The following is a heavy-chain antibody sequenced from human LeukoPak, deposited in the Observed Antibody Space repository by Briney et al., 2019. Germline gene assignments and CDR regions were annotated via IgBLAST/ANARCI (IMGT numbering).Heavy chain of an antibody. V-gene: IGHV4-34*01. J-gene: IGHJ4*02. Sequence: SETLSLTCAVYGGSFSGYYWSWIRQPPGKGLEWIGEINHSGSTNYNPSLKSRVTISVDTSKNQFSLKLSSVTAADTAVYYCARVAPYDFWSGYYGSLDYWGQGTLVTVSS. D-gene: IGHD3-3*01. CDR2: INHSGST. CDR1: GGSFSGYY. CDR3: ARVAPYDFWSGYYGSLDY.